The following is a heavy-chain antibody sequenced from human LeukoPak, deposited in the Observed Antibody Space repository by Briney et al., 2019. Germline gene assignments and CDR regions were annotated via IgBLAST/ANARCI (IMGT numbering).Heavy chain of an antibody. CDR3: AKDWNSDDFWSGSFDY. CDR1: GFTFSNYG. D-gene: IGHD3-3*01. V-gene: IGHV3-30*18. J-gene: IGHJ4*02. CDR2: ISYDGSNK. Sequence: GGSLRLSCAASGFTFSNYGIHWVRQAPGKGLEWVAIISYDGSNKYYADSVKGRFTISRDNSKNTLYLQMNSLRAEDTAVYYCAKDWNSDDFWSGSFDYWGQVTLVTVSS.